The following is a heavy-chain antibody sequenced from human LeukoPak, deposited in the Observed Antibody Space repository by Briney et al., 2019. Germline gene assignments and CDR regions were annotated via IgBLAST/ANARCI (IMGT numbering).Heavy chain of an antibody. D-gene: IGHD3-16*02. CDR3: ASLLRLGELSLYDY. CDR2: ISGSGGST. V-gene: IGHV3-23*01. J-gene: IGHJ4*02. Sequence: GSLSLSCAASGFTFSSYAMSWVRQTPGKGLEWVSAISGSGGSTYYADSVKGRFTISRDNSKNTLYLQMNSLRAEDTAVYYCASLLRLGELSLYDYWGQGTLVTVSS. CDR1: GFTFSSYA.